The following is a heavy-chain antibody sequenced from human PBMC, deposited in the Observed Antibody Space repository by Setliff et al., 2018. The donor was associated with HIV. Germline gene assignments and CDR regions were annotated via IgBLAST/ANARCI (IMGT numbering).Heavy chain of an antibody. Sequence: SETLSLTCAVSGGSIRSDSYYWTWIRQPAGEGLEWIGRISSSGNTNYNPSLESRVTISVDTSKNQFSLKLSSVTAADTAVYYCAREEKLSAVAGTMYYYYAMDVWGQGTTVTVSS. CDR2: ISSSGNT. J-gene: IGHJ6*02. CDR3: AREEKLSAVAGTMYYYYAMDV. CDR1: GGSIRSDSYY. V-gene: IGHV4-61*02. D-gene: IGHD6-19*01.